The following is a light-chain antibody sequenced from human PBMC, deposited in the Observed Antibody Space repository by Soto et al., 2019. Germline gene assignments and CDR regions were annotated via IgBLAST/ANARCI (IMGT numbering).Light chain of an antibody. V-gene: IGLV2-11*01. CDR2: DVS. CDR1: SSDVGGYNY. Sequence: QSALAQPRSVSGSPGQSVTIPCTGTSSDVGGYNYVSWYQQHPGKAPKLMIYDVSKRPSGVPDRFSGSNSGNTASLTISGLQAEDEADYYCCSYAGSYTFGVFGTGTKVTVL. CDR3: CSYAGSYTFGV. J-gene: IGLJ1*01.